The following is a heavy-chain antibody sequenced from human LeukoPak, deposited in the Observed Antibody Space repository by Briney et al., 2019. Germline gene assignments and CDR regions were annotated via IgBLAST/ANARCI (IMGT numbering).Heavy chain of an antibody. J-gene: IGHJ5*02. V-gene: IGHV4-59*01. D-gene: IGHD6-13*01. CDR3: ARRSSSWKNWFDP. CDR1: GGSIDSNS. CDR2: IYYSGTT. Sequence: KSSETLSLTCTVSGGSIDSNSWTWIRQPPGRGLEWIGYIYYSGTTNYNPSLKSRVTMSVDMSKNQFSLKQSSVTAADTAVYYCARRSSSWKNWFDPWGQGTLVTVSS.